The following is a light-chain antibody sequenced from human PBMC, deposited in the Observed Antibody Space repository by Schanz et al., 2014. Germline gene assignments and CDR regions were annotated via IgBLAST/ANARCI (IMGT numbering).Light chain of an antibody. CDR2: GAS. V-gene: IGKV3-15*01. CDR1: QSVSSN. J-gene: IGKJ1*01. Sequence: EIVMTQSPATLSVSPGERATLSCRASQSVSSNLAWYQQKPGQSPRVVIYGASTRAPETPARFSGSGSGTEFTLTISSLQAEDVAVYYCQQYDNWWTFGPGTKVEIK. CDR3: QQYDNWWT.